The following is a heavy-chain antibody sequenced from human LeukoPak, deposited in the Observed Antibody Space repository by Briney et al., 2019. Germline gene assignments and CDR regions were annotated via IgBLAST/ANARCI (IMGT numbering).Heavy chain of an antibody. CDR3: ARDRATGYNWFDP. Sequence: SETLSLTCTVSGGSISGYHWSWIRQPPGKGLEWIGSIYHSGSTYYNPSLKSRVTISVDTSKNQFSLKLSSVTAADTAVYYCARDRATGYNWFDPWGQGTLVTVSS. J-gene: IGHJ5*02. D-gene: IGHD1-26*01. CDR2: IYHSGST. CDR1: GGSISGYH. V-gene: IGHV4-38-2*02.